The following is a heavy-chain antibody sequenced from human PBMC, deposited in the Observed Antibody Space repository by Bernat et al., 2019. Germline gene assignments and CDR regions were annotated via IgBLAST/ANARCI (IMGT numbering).Heavy chain of an antibody. J-gene: IGHJ4*02. D-gene: IGHD2-15*01. CDR3: AKDAMKYCSGGSCYPTFDY. V-gene: IGHV3-30*18. CDR2: ISYDGSNK. Sequence: QVQLVESGGGVVQPGRSLRLSCAASGFTFSSYGMHWVRQAPGKGLEWVAVISYDGSNKYYADSVKGRFTISRDNSKNTLYLQMNSLRAEDTAVYYCAKDAMKYCSGGSCYPTFDYWGQGTLVTVSS. CDR1: GFTFSSYG.